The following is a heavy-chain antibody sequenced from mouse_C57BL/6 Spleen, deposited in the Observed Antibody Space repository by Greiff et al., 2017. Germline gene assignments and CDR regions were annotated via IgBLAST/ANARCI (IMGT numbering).Heavy chain of an antibody. Sequence: QVQLQQPGAELVKPGASVKMSCKASGYTFTSYWITWVKQRPGQGLEWIGDIYPGSGSTNSNEKFKSKATLTVDTSSSTAYMQLSSLTSEDSAVYDCARGGLRRARGYAMDYWGQGTSVTGSS. CDR2: IYPGSGST. CDR3: ARGGLRRARGYAMDY. V-gene: IGHV1-55*01. D-gene: IGHD2-4*01. CDR1: GYTFTSYW. J-gene: IGHJ4*01.